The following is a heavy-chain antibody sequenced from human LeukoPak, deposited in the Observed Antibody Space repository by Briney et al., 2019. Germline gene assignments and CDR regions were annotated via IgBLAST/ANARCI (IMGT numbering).Heavy chain of an antibody. CDR2: IIPIFGTA. D-gene: IGHD3-10*01. J-gene: IGHJ5*02. Sequence: ASVKVSCKASGVTFSSYAIIWVRQAPGQGLEWMGGIIPIFGTANYAQKFQGRVTITADESTSTAYMELSSLRSEDTAVYYCARKDAYYYGSGFRGGWFDPWGQGTLVTVSS. CDR3: ARKDAYYYGSGFRGGWFDP. CDR1: GVTFSSYA. V-gene: IGHV1-69*13.